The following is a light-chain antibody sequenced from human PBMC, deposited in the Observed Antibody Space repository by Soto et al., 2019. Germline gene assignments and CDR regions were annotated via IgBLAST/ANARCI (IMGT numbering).Light chain of an antibody. V-gene: IGLV2-11*01. J-gene: IGLJ2*01. CDR2: DVT. Sequence: QSVLTQPRSVSGSPGQSVTISCTGTSSDVGGYNYVSWYQQHPGKLPKLMIYDVTHRPSGVPDRFSGSKSGNTASLIISGLQDEDEADYYCCSYAGSYTVVFGGGTKLTVL. CDR1: SSDVGGYNY. CDR3: CSYAGSYTVV.